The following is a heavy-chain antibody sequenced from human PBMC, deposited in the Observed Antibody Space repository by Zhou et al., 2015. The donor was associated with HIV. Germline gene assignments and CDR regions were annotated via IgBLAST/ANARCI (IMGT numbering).Heavy chain of an antibody. CDR3: ARDCSSTSCYKGDYYYYGMDV. Sequence: QVQLVQSGAEVKKPGASVKVSCKASGYTFTSYGISWVRQAPGQGLEWMGGIIPIFGTANYAQKFQGRVTITADESTSTAYMELSSLRSEDTAVYYCARDCSSTSCYKGDYYYYGMDVWGQGTTVTVSS. V-gene: IGHV1-69*13. CDR2: IIPIFGTA. CDR1: GYTFTSYG. D-gene: IGHD2-2*02. J-gene: IGHJ6*02.